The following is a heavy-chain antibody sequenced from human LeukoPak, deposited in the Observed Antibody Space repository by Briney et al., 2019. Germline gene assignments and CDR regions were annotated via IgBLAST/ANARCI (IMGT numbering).Heavy chain of an antibody. CDR3: ARDTSVASGVQH. Sequence: SETLSLTCTVSGGSISSYSWSWIRQSPGKGLEWIGSFVTTARTYNPSFKSRVAMSLDTSKNQFSLSLKSLTTADSAIYYCARDTSVASGVQHWGQGTLVTVSS. CDR1: GGSISSYS. J-gene: IGHJ1*01. D-gene: IGHD6-19*01. V-gene: IGHV4-59*01. CDR2: FVTTAR.